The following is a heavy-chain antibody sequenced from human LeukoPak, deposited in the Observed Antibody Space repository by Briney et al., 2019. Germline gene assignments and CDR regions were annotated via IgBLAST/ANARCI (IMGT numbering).Heavy chain of an antibody. CDR3: AREGSGSYYFDY. Sequence: SVKVSCTASGGTFSSYAISWVRQAPGQGLEWMGGIIPIFGTANYAQKFQGRVTITADESTSTAYMELSSLRSEDTAVYYCAREGSGSYYFDYWGQGTLVTVSS. J-gene: IGHJ4*02. CDR1: GGTFSSYA. D-gene: IGHD1-26*01. V-gene: IGHV1-69*13. CDR2: IIPIFGTA.